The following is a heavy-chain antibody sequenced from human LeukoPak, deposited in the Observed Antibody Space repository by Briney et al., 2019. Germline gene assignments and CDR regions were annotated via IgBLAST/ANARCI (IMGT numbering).Heavy chain of an antibody. V-gene: IGHV3-23*01. CDR1: GFTFSSFA. Sequence: PGESLRLSCAASGFTFSSFAMSWVRQAPGRGLEWVSSISGSGARTYYADSVKGRFTISRDNSRNTLYLQMSSLRAEDTAVYYCAKSHSVAVDGTYSTYYFDSWGQGTLVTVSS. CDR2: ISGSGART. J-gene: IGHJ4*02. D-gene: IGHD6-19*01. CDR3: AKSHSVAVDGTYSTYYFDS.